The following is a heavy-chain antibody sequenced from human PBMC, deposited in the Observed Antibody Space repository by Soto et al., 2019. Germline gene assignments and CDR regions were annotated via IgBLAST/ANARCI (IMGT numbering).Heavy chain of an antibody. CDR3: AAPYCSGCSCYTGYYYYGMDV. V-gene: IGHV1-69*13. Sequence: ASVKVSCKASGGTFSSYAISWVRQAPGQGLEWMGGIIPIFGTANYAQKFQGRVTITADESTSTAYMELSSLRSEDTAVYYCAAPYCSGCSCYTGYYYYGMDVWGQGTTVTVSS. CDR2: IIPIFGTA. D-gene: IGHD2-15*01. J-gene: IGHJ6*02. CDR1: GGTFSSYA.